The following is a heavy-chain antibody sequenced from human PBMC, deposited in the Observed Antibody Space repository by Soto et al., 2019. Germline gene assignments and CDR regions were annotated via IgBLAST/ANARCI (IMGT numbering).Heavy chain of an antibody. CDR2: ISAYNGNT. CDR3: ASVKVNYYYYGMDV. D-gene: IGHD3-16*02. J-gene: IGHJ6*02. V-gene: IGHV1-18*01. Sequence: ASVKVSCKASGYTFTSYGISGVRQAPGQGLEWMGWISAYNGNTNYAQKLQGRVTMTTDTSTSTAYMELRSLRSDDTAVYYCASVKVNYYYYGMDVWGQGTTVTVSS. CDR1: GYTFTSYG.